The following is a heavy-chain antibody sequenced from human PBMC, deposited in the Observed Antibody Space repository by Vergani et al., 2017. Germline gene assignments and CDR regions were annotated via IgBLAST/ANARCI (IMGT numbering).Heavy chain of an antibody. CDR3: ARTGDFWGGYSPAVYYYYYMDV. J-gene: IGHJ6*03. CDR2: IYYSGST. V-gene: IGHV4-39*07. D-gene: IGHD3-3*01. Sequence: QLQLQESGPGLVQPSETLSLTCTVSGGSISSSSYYWGWIRQPPGKGLEWIGSIYYSGSTYYNPSLKSRVTISVDTSKNPFSLKLSSVTAADTAVYYCARTGDFWGGYSPAVYYYYYMDVWGKGTTVTVSS. CDR1: GGSISSSSYY.